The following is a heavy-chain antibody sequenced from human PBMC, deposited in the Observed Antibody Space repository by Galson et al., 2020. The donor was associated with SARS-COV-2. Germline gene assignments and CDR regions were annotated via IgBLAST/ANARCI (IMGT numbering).Heavy chain of an antibody. J-gene: IGHJ6*02. CDR1: GFTISRYW. D-gene: IGHD6-19*01. CDR3: AREGTQYSSGWYGGYYYYGMDV. V-gene: IGHV3-33*08. CDR2: IWYDGSNK. Sequence: GGSLRLSCAGSGFTISRYWMNWVRQAPGKGLEWVAVIWYDGSNKYYADSVKGRFTISRDNSKNTLYLQMNSLRAEDTAVYYCAREGTQYSSGWYGGYYYYGMDVWGQGTTVTVSS.